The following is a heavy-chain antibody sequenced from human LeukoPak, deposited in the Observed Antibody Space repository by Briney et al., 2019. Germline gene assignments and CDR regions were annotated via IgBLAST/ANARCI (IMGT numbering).Heavy chain of an antibody. CDR3: VRGSYGDYEY. D-gene: IGHD4/OR15-4a*01. CDR1: GFTFSSYA. J-gene: IGHJ4*02. Sequence: PGGSLRLSCAASGFTFSSYAMHWVRQAPGKGLEWVAVISYDGSNKYYADSVKGRFTISRDNSKNTLYLQMNSLRVEDTAVYYCVRGSYGDYEYWGQGTLVTVSS. CDR2: ISYDGSNK. V-gene: IGHV3-30-3*01.